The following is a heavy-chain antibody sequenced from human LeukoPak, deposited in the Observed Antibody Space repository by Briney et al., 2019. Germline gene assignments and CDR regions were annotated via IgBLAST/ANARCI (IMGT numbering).Heavy chain of an antibody. Sequence: ASVKVSCKASGYTFSSYGISWVRQAPGQGLEWMGWISGYNAKTNYAQILQGRVTMTTDTSTSTAYMELRSLRSDDTAVYYCARDMYDISGRADYWGQGTLVTVSS. D-gene: IGHD3-22*01. CDR1: GYTFSSYG. V-gene: IGHV1-18*01. CDR3: ARDMYDISGRADY. J-gene: IGHJ4*02. CDR2: ISGYNAKT.